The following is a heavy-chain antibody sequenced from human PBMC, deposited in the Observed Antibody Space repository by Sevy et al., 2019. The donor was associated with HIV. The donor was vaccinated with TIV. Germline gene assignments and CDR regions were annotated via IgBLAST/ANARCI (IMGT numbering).Heavy chain of an antibody. CDR3: AKKMGGGSGMAFLVDY. CDR1: GFTFSSFA. J-gene: IGHJ4*02. Sequence: GGSLRLSCAASGFTFSSFAMGRVRQAPGKGLDWISVISGTGDYTYYADSVKGRFTISRDNSKNTLFLQMNSLRAEDTAIFYCAKKMGGGSGMAFLVDYWGQGTLVTVSS. D-gene: IGHD5-18*01. CDR2: ISGTGDYT. V-gene: IGHV3-23*01.